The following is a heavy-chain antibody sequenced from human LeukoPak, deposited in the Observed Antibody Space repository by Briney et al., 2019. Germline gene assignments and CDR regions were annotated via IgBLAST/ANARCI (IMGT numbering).Heavy chain of an antibody. CDR3: ARGLYYDFWSGYSFSNWFDP. Sequence: GGSLRLCCAASGFTFSSYEMNWVRQAPGKGLEWVSYISSSGSTIYYADSVKGRFTISRDNAKNSLYLQMNSLRAEDTAVYYCARGLYYDFWSGYSFSNWFDPWGQGTLVTASS. D-gene: IGHD3-3*01. CDR2: ISSSGSTI. V-gene: IGHV3-48*03. J-gene: IGHJ5*02. CDR1: GFTFSSYE.